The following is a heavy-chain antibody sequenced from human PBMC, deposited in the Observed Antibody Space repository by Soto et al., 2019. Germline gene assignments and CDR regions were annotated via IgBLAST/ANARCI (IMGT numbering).Heavy chain of an antibody. CDR1: GFTFSSYG. V-gene: IGHV3-30*18. Sequence: QVQLVESGGGVVQPGRSLRLSCAASGFTFSSYGMHWVRQAPGKGLEWVAVISYDGSNKYYADSVKGRFTISRDNSKNTLYLQMNSLRAEGTAVYYCAKDRKALLWFGELAPRYGMDVWGQGTTVTVSS. CDR2: ISYDGSNK. D-gene: IGHD3-10*01. CDR3: AKDRKALLWFGELAPRYGMDV. J-gene: IGHJ6*02.